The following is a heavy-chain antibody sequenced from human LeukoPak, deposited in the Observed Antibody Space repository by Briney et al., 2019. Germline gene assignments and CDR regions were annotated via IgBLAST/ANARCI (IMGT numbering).Heavy chain of an antibody. CDR1: GGSISSPSYY. V-gene: IGHV4-39*01. D-gene: IGHD6-19*01. Sequence: TETLSLTCTVSGGSISSPSYYWGWIRQPPGKGLEWIGSIYYSGSTYYNPSLKTRVTISVDTSKNQFSLKLSSVTAADTAVYYCARHEQWLGSLDPSGQGTLVTVSS. CDR3: ARHEQWLGSLDP. J-gene: IGHJ5*02. CDR2: IYYSGST.